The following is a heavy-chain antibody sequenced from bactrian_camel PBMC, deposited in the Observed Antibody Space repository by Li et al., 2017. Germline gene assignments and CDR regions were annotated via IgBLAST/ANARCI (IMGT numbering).Heavy chain of an antibody. D-gene: IGHD7*01. V-gene: IGHV3S1*01. J-gene: IGHJ5*01. Sequence: HVQLEESGGDLVQPGGSLTLSCAASDFSTDYITWVRQAPGKGLEWVSAISTETYYADSVKGRFTISRDNLKNTLYLQLNSLNSEDTAMYYCAAAAGLFGGTCLDVRSVDYGGQ. CDR3: AAAAGLFGGTCLDVRSVDY. CDR2: ISTET. CDR1: DFSTDY.